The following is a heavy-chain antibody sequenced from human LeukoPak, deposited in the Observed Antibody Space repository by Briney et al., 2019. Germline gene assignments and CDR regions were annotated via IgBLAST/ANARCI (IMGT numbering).Heavy chain of an antibody. D-gene: IGHD1-14*01. V-gene: IGHV3-33*01. CDR1: GFTFSSYG. CDR3: ARDRSGIYDAFDI. Sequence: GRSLRLSCAASGFTFSSYGMHWVRQAPGKGLEWVAVIWYDGSNKYYADSVKGRFTISRDNSKNTLYLQMNSLRVEDTAVYYCARDRSGIYDAFDIWGQGTMVTVSS. J-gene: IGHJ3*02. CDR2: IWYDGSNK.